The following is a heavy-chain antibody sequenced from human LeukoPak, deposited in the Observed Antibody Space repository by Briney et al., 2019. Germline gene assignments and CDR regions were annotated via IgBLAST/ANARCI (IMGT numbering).Heavy chain of an antibody. D-gene: IGHD6-19*01. J-gene: IGHJ4*02. Sequence: GGSLRLSCVASGFTFSSYSMNWVRQAPGRGLEWVSSISSSSSYIYYADSVKGRFTISRDNAKNSLYLQMNSLRAKDTAVYYCAGDLTYSSGSFDYWGQGTLVTVPS. CDR1: GFTFSSYS. CDR3: AGDLTYSSGSFDY. CDR2: ISSSSSYI. V-gene: IGHV3-21*01.